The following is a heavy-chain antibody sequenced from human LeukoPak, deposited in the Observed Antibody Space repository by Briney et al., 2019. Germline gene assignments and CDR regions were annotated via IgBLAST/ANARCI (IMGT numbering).Heavy chain of an antibody. V-gene: IGHV4-38-2*02. CDR1: GYSISSGYY. Sequence: KPSETLSLNCTVSGYSISSGYYWGWIRQAPGKGLDWIGRIYYSGSTHYKSSLKSRVTISVDTSTNQLSLKLASVTAAATAVYDCERGVGLTQGGAFDFWGQGTLVTVSS. CDR2: IYYSGST. CDR3: ERGVGLTQGGAFDF. J-gene: IGHJ4*02. D-gene: IGHD3-16*01.